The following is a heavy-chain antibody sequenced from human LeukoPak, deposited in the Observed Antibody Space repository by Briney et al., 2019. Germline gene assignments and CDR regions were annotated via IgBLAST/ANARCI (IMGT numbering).Heavy chain of an antibody. Sequence: PSETLSLTCTVSGGSISSGDYYWSWIRQPPGKGLEWIGYIYYSGSTYYNPSLKSRVTISVDTSMNQFSLKLSSVTAADTAVYYCARVGAPLGDPLDYWGQGTLVTVSS. CDR3: ARVGAPLGDPLDY. CDR1: GGSISSGDYY. D-gene: IGHD3-10*01. V-gene: IGHV4-30-4*01. CDR2: IYYSGST. J-gene: IGHJ4*02.